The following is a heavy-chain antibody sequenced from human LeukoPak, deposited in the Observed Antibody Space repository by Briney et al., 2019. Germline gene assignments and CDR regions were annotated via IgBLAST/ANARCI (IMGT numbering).Heavy chain of an antibody. Sequence: GGSLRLSCAASGFTFSSYSMNWVRQAPGKGLEWVSSISGSSSYIYYADSVKGRFTISRDNARNSLYLQMNSLRAEDTAVYYCARGSVRGDYYYYGMDVWGQGTTVTVSS. J-gene: IGHJ6*02. CDR1: GFTFSSYS. CDR2: ISGSSSYI. V-gene: IGHV3-21*01. CDR3: ARGSVRGDYYYYGMDV. D-gene: IGHD3-10*01.